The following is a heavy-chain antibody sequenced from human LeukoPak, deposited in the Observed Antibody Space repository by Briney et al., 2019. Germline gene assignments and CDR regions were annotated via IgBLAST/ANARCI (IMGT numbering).Heavy chain of an antibody. Sequence: SETLSLTCTVSGGSISSRSYYWGWIRQPPGKGLEWIGNIYYSGSTYYHPSLKSRVTISVDTSKNQFSLNLSSVTAADTAVYYCARETSQKGAHYMDVWGKGTTITISS. D-gene: IGHD3-16*01. CDR2: IYYSGST. V-gene: IGHV4-39*07. J-gene: IGHJ6*03. CDR3: ARETSQKGAHYMDV. CDR1: GGSISSRSYY.